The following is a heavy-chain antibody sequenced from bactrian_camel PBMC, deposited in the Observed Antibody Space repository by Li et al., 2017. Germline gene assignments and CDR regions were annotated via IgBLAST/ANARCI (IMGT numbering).Heavy chain of an antibody. Sequence: HVQLVESGGGSVQAGGSLRLSCAASGFDFSSYLMSWVRQAPGKGLEWVSSIYSDGSKTYYSDSVKGRFTISRDNAKNTVYLQMNSLKSDDTALYYCATLSYYGGFECIYGGQGTQVTVS. CDR2: IYSDGSKT. CDR1: GFDFSSYL. CDR3: ATLSYYGGFECIY. J-gene: IGHJ4*01. V-gene: IGHV3-2*01. D-gene: IGHD4*01.